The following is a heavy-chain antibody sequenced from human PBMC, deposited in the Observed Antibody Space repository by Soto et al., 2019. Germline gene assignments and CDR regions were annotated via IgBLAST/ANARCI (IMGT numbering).Heavy chain of an antibody. CDR1: GGSVSSGSYY. D-gene: IGHD5-12*01. V-gene: IGHV4-61*01. J-gene: IGHJ4*02. Sequence: QVQLQESGPGLVKPSETLSLTCTVSGGSVSSGSYYWSWLRQPPGKGLEWIGYIYYRGSTNYNPSLKRRVTISVDTSKNQFSLKLSSVTAADTAVYYCASYRMATIGGFDYWGQGTLVTVSA. CDR2: IYYRGST. CDR3: ASYRMATIGGFDY.